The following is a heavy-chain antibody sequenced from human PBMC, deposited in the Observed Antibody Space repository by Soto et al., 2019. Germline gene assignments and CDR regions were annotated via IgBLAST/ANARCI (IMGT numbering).Heavy chain of an antibody. CDR1: GFTFSSYG. CDR3: ARSPGTLCSGGSCYSGGYYYYGMDV. D-gene: IGHD2-15*01. V-gene: IGHV3-33*01. J-gene: IGHJ6*02. CDR2: IWYDGSNK. Sequence: GGSLRLSCAASGFTFSSYGMHWVRQAPGKGLEWVAVIWYDGSNKYYADSVKGRFTISRDNSKNTLYLQMNSLRAEDTAVYYCARSPGTLCSGGSCYSGGYYYYGMDVWGQGTTVTVSS.